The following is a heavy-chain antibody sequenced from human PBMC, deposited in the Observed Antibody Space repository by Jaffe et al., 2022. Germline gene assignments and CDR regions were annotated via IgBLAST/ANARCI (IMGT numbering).Heavy chain of an antibody. CDR1: GGSISSSSYY. V-gene: IGHV4-39*01. Sequence: QLQLQESGPGLVKPSETLSLTCTVSGGSISSSSYYWGWIRQPPGKGLEWIGSIYYSGSTYYNPSLKSRVTISVDTSKNQFSLKLSSVTAADTAVYYCARQLGGDRYYDFWSGMNLNIHFDYWGQGTLVTVSS. CDR2: IYYSGST. J-gene: IGHJ4*02. CDR3: ARQLGGDRYYDFWSGMNLNIHFDY. D-gene: IGHD3-3*01.